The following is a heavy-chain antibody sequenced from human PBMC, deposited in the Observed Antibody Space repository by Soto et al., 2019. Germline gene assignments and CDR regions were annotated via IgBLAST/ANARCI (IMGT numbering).Heavy chain of an antibody. CDR3: ARGADGASGAFDI. V-gene: IGHV1-8*02. CDR2: MNPNSGNT. Sequence: ASVTGSCKASGYAFTSYYMHWRRQAPGQGLEWMGWMNPNSGNTGYAQKFQGRVTMTRNTSISTAYMELSSLRSEDTAVYYCARGADGASGAFDIWGQGTMVTVSS. J-gene: IGHJ3*02. CDR1: GYAFTSYY.